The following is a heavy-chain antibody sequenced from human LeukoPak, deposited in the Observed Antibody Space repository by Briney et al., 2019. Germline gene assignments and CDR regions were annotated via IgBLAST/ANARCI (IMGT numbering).Heavy chain of an antibody. D-gene: IGHD3-10*01. CDR3: ARANYYGSGSYYKFGWFDP. J-gene: IGHJ5*02. V-gene: IGHV4-59*01. CDR2: IYHSGST. Sequence: SETLSLTCTVSGGSISSYYWSWIRQPPGKGLEWIGYIYHSGSTNYNPSLKSRVTISVDTSKNQFSLKLSSVTAADTAVYYCARANYYGSGSYYKFGWFDPWGQGTLVTVSS. CDR1: GGSISSYY.